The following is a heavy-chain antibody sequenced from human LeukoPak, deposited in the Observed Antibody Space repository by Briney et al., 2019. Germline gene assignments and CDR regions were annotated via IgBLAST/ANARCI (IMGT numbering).Heavy chain of an antibody. CDR1: GFTFSSYA. CDR3: AKVGSSSWYDYYYYMDV. Sequence: PGGSLRLSCAASGFTFSSYAMSWVRQAPGKGLEWVSAISGSGGSTYYADSVKGRFTISRDNSKNTLYLQMYSLRAEDTAVYYCAKVGSSSWYDYYYYMDVWGKGTTVTVSS. V-gene: IGHV3-23*01. CDR2: ISGSGGST. J-gene: IGHJ6*03. D-gene: IGHD6-13*01.